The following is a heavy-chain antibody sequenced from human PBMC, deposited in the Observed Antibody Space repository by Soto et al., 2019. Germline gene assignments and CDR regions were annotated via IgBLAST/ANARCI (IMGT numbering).Heavy chain of an antibody. V-gene: IGHV4-34*01. D-gene: IGHD3-10*01. CDR1: DGSYNNYY. J-gene: IGHJ4*02. CDR2: SNHSGST. Sequence: QVQLQQWGAGLLKPSESLSLTCAVYDGSYNNYYWSWIRQTPVKGLEWIGESNHSGSTNYNESHKRLVTRSEDTSKQQFSLELRFVTAADTAVYYWARGGLIRAVLSYWGQGTLVTVS. CDR3: ARGGLIRAVLSY.